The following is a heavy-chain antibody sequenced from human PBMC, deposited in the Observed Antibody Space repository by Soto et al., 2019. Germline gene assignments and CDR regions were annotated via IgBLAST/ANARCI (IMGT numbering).Heavy chain of an antibody. V-gene: IGHV1-46*01. Sequence: VQLVQSGAEVKKPGASVKLSCKASGYTFSSYYMHWVRQAPGQGLECGAGIHPSGGGTSYAQKFQGRVTMTRHTSTSSVYMVRSGQRSEEPPKNYCARNLIYYNGSGTNWFDPRGQGTLVTVSS. D-gene: IGHD3-22*01. CDR3: ARNLIYYNGSGTNWFDP. J-gene: IGHJ5*02. CDR1: GYTFSSYY. CDR2: IHPSGGGT.